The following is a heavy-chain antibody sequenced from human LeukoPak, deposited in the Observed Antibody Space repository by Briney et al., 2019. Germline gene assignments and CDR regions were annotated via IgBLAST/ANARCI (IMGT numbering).Heavy chain of an antibody. Sequence: QPGRSLRLSCAASGFTFDDYAMHWVRQAPGKGLEWVSGISWNSGSIGYGDSVKGRFTIYRENAKNSLYLQMISLRAEDTALYYCAIAYESGSFYRAFAYWGQGALVTVSS. CDR3: AIAYESGSFYRAFAY. J-gene: IGHJ4*02. CDR2: ISWNSGSI. D-gene: IGHD3-10*01. V-gene: IGHV3-9*01. CDR1: GFTFDDYA.